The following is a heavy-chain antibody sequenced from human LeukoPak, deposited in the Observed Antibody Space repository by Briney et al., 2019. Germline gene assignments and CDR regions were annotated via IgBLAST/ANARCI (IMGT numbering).Heavy chain of an antibody. Sequence: SETLSLTCTVSGGSIYSHYCNWIRQSPGKELEWIGYIYKSGIINYNPSLKSRVTISVGTSKNQFSLKLSSVTAADTAIYYCATKVRGGFDIWGQGTMVTVSS. CDR2: IYKSGII. CDR3: ATKVRGGFDI. J-gene: IGHJ3*02. V-gene: IGHV4-59*11. D-gene: IGHD2-15*01. CDR1: GGSIYSHY.